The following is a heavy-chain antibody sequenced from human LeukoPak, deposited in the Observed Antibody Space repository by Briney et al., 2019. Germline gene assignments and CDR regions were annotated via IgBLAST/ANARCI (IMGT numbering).Heavy chain of an antibody. V-gene: IGHV3-23*01. J-gene: IGHJ6*02. D-gene: IGHD3-3*01. CDR2: ISGSGGST. Sequence: GGSLRLSCAASGFTFSSYAMSWVRQAPGKGLEWVSAISGSGGSTYYADSVKGRFTISRDNSKNTLYLQMNSLRAEDTAVYYCAKYKGTYYGFRSGYYTYYGMDVWGQGTTVTVSS. CDR1: GFTFSSYA. CDR3: AKYKGTYYGFRSGYYTYYGMDV.